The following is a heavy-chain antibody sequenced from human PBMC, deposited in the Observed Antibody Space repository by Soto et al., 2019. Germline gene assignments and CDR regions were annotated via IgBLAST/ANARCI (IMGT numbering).Heavy chain of an antibody. D-gene: IGHD3-10*01. CDR3: TRGPRPISTGTGAY. J-gene: IGHJ4*02. CDR1: GFIFKMYW. CDR2: IYNDGTYS. Sequence: GGSLGLSCAASGFIFKMYWMDWVRQRPGKGLVWISRIYNDGTYSDYADSVRGRFTISRDNVNDTLYLQMNNLRAEDSGLYYSTRGPRPISTGTGAYWGQGTQVTVSS. V-gene: IGHV3-74*01.